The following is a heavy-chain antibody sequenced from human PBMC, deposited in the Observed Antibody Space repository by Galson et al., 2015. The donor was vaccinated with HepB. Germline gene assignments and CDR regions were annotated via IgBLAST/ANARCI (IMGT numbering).Heavy chain of an antibody. J-gene: IGHJ4*02. V-gene: IGHV3-30*18. CDR1: GFTFNTYS. Sequence: SLRLSCAASGFTFNTYSMHWVRQAPGKGLEWVAVISYDGSNKEYADSVKGRFIISRDNSKNTVYLQMNSLRTEDTAVYFCANEGQWLKAHFDYWGQGTRVIVSS. D-gene: IGHD6-19*01. CDR3: ANEGQWLKAHFDY. CDR2: ISYDGSNK.